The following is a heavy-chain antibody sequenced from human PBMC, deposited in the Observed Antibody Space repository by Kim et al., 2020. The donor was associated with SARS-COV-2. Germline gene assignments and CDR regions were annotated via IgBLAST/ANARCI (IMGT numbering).Heavy chain of an antibody. D-gene: IGHD3-10*01. CDR3: ARAGSYSKADY. V-gene: IGHV3-74*01. J-gene: IGHJ4*02. Sequence: TSYADSVKGRFTISRDNAKNTLYLQMNSLRAEDTAVYYCARAGSYSKADYWGQGTLVTVSS. CDR2: T.